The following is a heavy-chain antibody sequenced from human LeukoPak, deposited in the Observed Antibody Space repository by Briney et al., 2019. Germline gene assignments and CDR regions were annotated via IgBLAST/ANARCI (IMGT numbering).Heavy chain of an antibody. V-gene: IGHV4-39*01. Sequence: SETLSLTCTVSGGSISSSSYYWGWIRQPPGKGLEWIGSIYYSGSTYYNPSLKSLVTISVDTTKNQYSLKLSSVTAADTAAYYCARQLMVRGVINDYWGQGTLVTVSS. J-gene: IGHJ4*02. CDR1: GGSISSSSYY. CDR3: ARQLMVRGVINDY. CDR2: IYYSGST. D-gene: IGHD3-10*01.